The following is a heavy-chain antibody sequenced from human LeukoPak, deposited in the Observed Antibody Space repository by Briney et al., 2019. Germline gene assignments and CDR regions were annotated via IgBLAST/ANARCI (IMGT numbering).Heavy chain of an antibody. CDR1: GFTFRSYE. CDR3: ASDHCTNGVCYTDYFDY. D-gene: IGHD2-8*01. J-gene: IGHJ4*02. Sequence: GGSLRLSCEDSGFTFRSYEMNWVRQAPGKGLEWIAYLSSSGSAFSYADSVKGRFTIARDNAKNSVYLQMNSLRAEDTAVYYCASDHCTNGVCYTDYFDYWGRGTLVTVSS. V-gene: IGHV3-48*03. CDR2: LSSSGSAF.